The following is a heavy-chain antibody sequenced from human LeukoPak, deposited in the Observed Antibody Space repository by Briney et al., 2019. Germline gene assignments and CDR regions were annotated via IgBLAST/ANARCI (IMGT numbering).Heavy chain of an antibody. V-gene: IGHV3-21*01. CDR3: ASYGDYNDAFDI. CDR1: GFTFSSYS. D-gene: IGHD4-17*01. CDR2: ISSSSSYI. J-gene: IGHJ3*02. Sequence: PGGSLRLSCAASGFTFSSYSMNWVRQAPGKGLEWVSSISSSSSYIYYADSVMGRFTISRDNAKSSLYLQMNCLRAEDTAVYYCASYGDYNDAFDIWGQGTMVTVSS.